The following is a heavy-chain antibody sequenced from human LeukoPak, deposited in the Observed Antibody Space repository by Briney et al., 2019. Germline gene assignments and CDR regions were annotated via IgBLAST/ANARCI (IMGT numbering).Heavy chain of an antibody. CDR2: ISSGSSTI. J-gene: IGHJ4*02. CDR1: GFTFSTYS. CDR3: ARVTVGATADYFDY. D-gene: IGHD1-26*01. Sequence: PGGSLRLSCAASGFTFSTYSMNWVRQAPGKGLEWLSYISSGSSTIYYADSVKGRFTISRDNARNSLYLQMNGLRAEDTAVYYYARVTVGATADYFDYWGQGTLVTVSS. V-gene: IGHV3-48*01.